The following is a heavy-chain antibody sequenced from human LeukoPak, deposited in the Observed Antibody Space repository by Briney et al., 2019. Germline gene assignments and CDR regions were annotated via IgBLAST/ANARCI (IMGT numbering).Heavy chain of an antibody. Sequence: GGSLRLSCVASGITFTTYAMSWVRQASGKGLEWVSSVSGNGHHTYYADSVKGRFIISSDNSKNMMFLQMNSLRVEDTALYYCVKAVDSGGYNFERGANYWGQGTLVTVSS. J-gene: IGHJ4*02. CDR3: VKAVDSGGYNFERGANY. CDR2: VSGNGHHT. V-gene: IGHV3-23*01. D-gene: IGHD3-22*01. CDR1: GITFTTYA.